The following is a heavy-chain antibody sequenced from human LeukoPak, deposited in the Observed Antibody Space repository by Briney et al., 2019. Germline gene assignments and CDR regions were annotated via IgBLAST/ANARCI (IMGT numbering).Heavy chain of an antibody. V-gene: IGHV1-8*01. D-gene: IGHD3-3*01. CDR3: ARDRTITIFGVVPRPRGGFDP. J-gene: IGHJ5*02. Sequence: ASVKVSCKASGYTFTSYDINWVRQATGQGLEWMGWMNPNSGNTGYAQKFQGRVTMTRNTSISTAYMELSSLRSEDTAVYYCARDRTITIFGVVPRPRGGFDPWGQGTLVTVSS. CDR2: MNPNSGNT. CDR1: GYTFTSYD.